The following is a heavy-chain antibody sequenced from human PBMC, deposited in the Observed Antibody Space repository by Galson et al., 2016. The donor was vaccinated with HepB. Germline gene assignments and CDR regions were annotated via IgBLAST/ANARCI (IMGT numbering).Heavy chain of an antibody. D-gene: IGHD3-16*01. CDR2: ISYDGSNK. CDR3: ARGIPQTYYFDY. Sequence: SLRLSCAASGFTFSSYAMHWVRQAPGKGLEWVAVISYDGSNKYYADSVKGRFTISRDNSKNTLYLQMNSLRPEDTAVYYCARGIPQTYYFDYWGQGTLVTVSS. CDR1: GFTFSSYA. J-gene: IGHJ4*02. V-gene: IGHV3-30-3*01.